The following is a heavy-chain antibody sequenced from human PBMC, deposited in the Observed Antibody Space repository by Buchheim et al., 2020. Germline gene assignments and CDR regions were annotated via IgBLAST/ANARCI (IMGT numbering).Heavy chain of an antibody. Sequence: VQLVESGGGVVQPGRSLRLSCAASGFTFSSYGMHCVRQAPGKGLEWVAVISYDGSNTYYADSVTGRFTISRDNSTTTLYLQMNSLRAEDTAGDYCANLGILHGLESSSWQRLDVWGKGTT. V-gene: IGHV3-30*18. J-gene: IGHJ6*03. CDR3: ANLGILHGLESSSWQRLDV. CDR1: GFTFSSYG. CDR2: ISYDGSNT. D-gene: IGHD6-13*01.